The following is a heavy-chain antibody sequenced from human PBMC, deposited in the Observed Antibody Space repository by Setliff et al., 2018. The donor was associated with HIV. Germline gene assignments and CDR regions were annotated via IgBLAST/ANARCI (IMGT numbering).Heavy chain of an antibody. CDR1: GYSFTNYW. CDR3: ARSHFITLFGVIYYPGYFDL. V-gene: IGHV5-51*01. Sequence: GESLKISCKGSGYSFTNYWIGWVRQMPGQGLEWMGIIYPGDSDTRYSPSFQGQVTISADKSISTAYLQWSSLKASDTAIYYCARSHFITLFGVIYYPGYFDLWGRGTQGTVSS. J-gene: IGHJ2*01. CDR2: IYPGDSDT. D-gene: IGHD3-3*01.